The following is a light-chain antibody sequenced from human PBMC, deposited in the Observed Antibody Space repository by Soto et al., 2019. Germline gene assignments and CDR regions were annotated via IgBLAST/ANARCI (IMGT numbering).Light chain of an antibody. V-gene: IGKV3-20*01. J-gene: IGKJ2*01. Sequence: EIVLTQSPGTLSLSPGERATLSCRASQTVRNSYLACYQQKPGQAPRLLIYGVSARATGIPDRFSGSGSGTDFTLTISRLEPEDFAVFYCQQYDGSLPYTFGQGTKLEIK. CDR3: QQYDGSLPYT. CDR2: GVS. CDR1: QTVRNSY.